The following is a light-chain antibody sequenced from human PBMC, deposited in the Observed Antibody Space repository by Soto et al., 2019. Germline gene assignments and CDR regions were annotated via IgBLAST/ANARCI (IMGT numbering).Light chain of an antibody. CDR1: GNDIGAYDY. Sequence: QSALTQPTSVSGSPGQSIAIPCTGNGNDIGAYDYVSWYQQHPVKAPRLLIHGVRNRPPGISSRFSGFKSGLTASLHISGLQAEDEADYYCSSFTTSRLYVFGPGTKV. J-gene: IGLJ1*01. V-gene: IGLV2-14*01. CDR3: SSFTTSRLYV. CDR2: GVR.